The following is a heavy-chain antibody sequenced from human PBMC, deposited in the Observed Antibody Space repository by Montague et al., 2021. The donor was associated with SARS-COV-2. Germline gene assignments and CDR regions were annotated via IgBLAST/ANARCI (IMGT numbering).Heavy chain of an antibody. V-gene: IGHV2-70*11. CDR3: ARMRIAAAGSPFDI. CDR2: IDWDDDK. D-gene: IGHD6-13*01. Sequence: PALVKPTQTLTLTCTFSGFSLSTSGMCVSWIRQPPGKALEWLARIDWDDDKYYSTSLKTRLTISKDTSKNQVVLTMTNMDPVDTATYYCARMRIAAAGSPFDIWGQGTMVAASS. CDR1: GFSLSTSGMC. J-gene: IGHJ3*02.